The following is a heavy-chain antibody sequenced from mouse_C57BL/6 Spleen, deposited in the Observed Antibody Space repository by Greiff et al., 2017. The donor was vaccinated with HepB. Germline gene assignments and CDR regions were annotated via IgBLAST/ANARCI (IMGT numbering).Heavy chain of an antibody. CDR3: ARYLYYDYDGRDYSAMDY. V-gene: IGHV5-4*03. J-gene: IGHJ4*01. CDR2: ISDGGSYT. Sequence: EVKLMESGGGLVKPGGSLKLSCAASGFTFSSYAMSWVRQTPEKRLEWVATISDGGSYTYYPDNVKGRFTISRDNAKNNLYLQMSHLKSEDTAMYYCARYLYYDYDGRDYSAMDYWGQGTSVTVSS. CDR1: GFTFSSYA. D-gene: IGHD2-4*01.